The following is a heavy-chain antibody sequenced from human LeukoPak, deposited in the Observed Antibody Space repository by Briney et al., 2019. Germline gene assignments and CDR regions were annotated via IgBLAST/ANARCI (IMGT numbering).Heavy chain of an antibody. CDR1: GFAVSSNY. J-gene: IGHJ4*02. Sequence: GGSLRLSCAASGFAVSSNYMSWVRQAPGKGLEWVSVIYSGGSTYYADSVKGRFTISRHNSKNTLYLQMNSLRAEDTAVYYCAKDLGAPYCGGDCSYYFDYWGQGTLVTVSS. CDR3: AKDLGAPYCGGDCSYYFDY. CDR2: IYSGGST. D-gene: IGHD2-21*02. V-gene: IGHV3-53*04.